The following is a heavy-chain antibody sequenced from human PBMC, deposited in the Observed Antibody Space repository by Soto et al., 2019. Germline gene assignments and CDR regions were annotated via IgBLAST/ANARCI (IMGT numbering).Heavy chain of an antibody. CDR3: ARNSGRIDAAFDT. Sequence: ASVKXSCKASAYTFTTYGITRVRQAAGQGLEWMVWISAYNGNTNYAQKLQGRVTMTTDTSTSTAYMELRSLRSDDTAVYYCARNSGRIDAAFDTWGQGTMVTVSS. CDR2: ISAYNGNT. D-gene: IGHD6-19*01. V-gene: IGHV1-18*01. CDR1: AYTFTTYG. J-gene: IGHJ3*02.